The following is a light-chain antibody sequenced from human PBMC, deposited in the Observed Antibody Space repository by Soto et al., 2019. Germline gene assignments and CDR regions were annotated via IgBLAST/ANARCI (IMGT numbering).Light chain of an antibody. J-gene: IGKJ1*01. CDR2: KAS. Sequence: DIQLTQSPSTLSASVGDRVTITCRASQSIMSWLAWYQQKPGKAPKLLIYKASDLDVGVPSRFSGSGSATEFTLTISSLQPYDVATYYCQQYNVYSPWTYGQGTKVEIK. V-gene: IGKV1-5*03. CDR3: QQYNVYSPWT. CDR1: QSIMSW.